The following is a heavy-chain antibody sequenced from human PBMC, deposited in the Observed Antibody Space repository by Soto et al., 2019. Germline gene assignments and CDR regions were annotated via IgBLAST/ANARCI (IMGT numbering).Heavy chain of an antibody. V-gene: IGHV3-66*01. CDR3: ARDMGRYGSGGRCYHDAFDI. Sequence: GGSLRLSCAASGFTVSSNYMSWVRQAPGKGLEWVSVIYSGGGTYYADSVKGRFTISRDNSKNTLYLQMNSLRAEDTAVYYCARDMGRYGSGGRCYHDAFDIWGQGKMVTVS. D-gene: IGHD2-15*01. CDR1: GFTVSSNY. J-gene: IGHJ3*02. CDR2: IYSGGGT.